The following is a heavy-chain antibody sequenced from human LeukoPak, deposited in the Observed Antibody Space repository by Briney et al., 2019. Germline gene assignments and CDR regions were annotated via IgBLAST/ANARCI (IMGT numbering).Heavy chain of an antibody. CDR2: INAGNDNT. CDR3: ARDSSGLLEY. Sequence: ASVKVSCKAPGYALATYALHWVRQAPGEGLEWMGWINAGNDNTKYSQKFQGRLTITRDTSASTAYMELSSLRSEDTAVYYCARDSSGLLEYWGQGTLVTVSS. CDR1: GYALATYA. V-gene: IGHV1-3*01. J-gene: IGHJ4*02. D-gene: IGHD6-19*01.